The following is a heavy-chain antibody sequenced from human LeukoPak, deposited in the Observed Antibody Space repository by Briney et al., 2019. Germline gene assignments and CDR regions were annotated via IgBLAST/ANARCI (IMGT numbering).Heavy chain of an antibody. D-gene: IGHD1-26*01. V-gene: IGHV3-30*02. CDR1: GFTFSIYG. Sequence: GGSLRLSCAASGFTFSIYGMHWVRQAPGKGLEWVAFIHYDGSNKYYADSVKGRFTISRDNSNNTLYLQMNSLRAEDTALYYCARVKYSGSYPHDYWGQGTLVTVSS. CDR3: ARVKYSGSYPHDY. J-gene: IGHJ4*02. CDR2: IHYDGSNK.